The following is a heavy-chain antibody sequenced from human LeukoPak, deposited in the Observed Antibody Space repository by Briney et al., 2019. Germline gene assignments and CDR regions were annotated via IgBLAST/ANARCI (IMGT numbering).Heavy chain of an antibody. Sequence: LRLSCAASGFTFSSYAMHWVRQAPGKGLEWVAVISYDGSNKYYADSVKGRFTISRDNSKSTLYLQMNSLRAEDTAVYYCARDGHYGLEDPYFDYWGQGTLVTVSS. J-gene: IGHJ4*02. V-gene: IGHV3-30*04. CDR2: ISYDGSNK. CDR3: ARDGHYGLEDPYFDY. D-gene: IGHD4-17*01. CDR1: GFTFSSYA.